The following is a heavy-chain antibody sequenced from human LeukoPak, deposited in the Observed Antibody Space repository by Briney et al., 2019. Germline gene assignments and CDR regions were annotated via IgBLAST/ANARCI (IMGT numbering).Heavy chain of an antibody. CDR1: GFTFNKYG. J-gene: IGHJ4*02. CDR3: AKYVFSYGAGSYLAH. V-gene: IGHV3-23*01. CDR2: ISGSGSNT. Sequence: GGSLRLSCAASGFTFNKYGMSWVRQAPGKGLEWVSGISGSGSNTYYAESVKDRFIISRDSTENTLFPQVNSLRVEDTAVYYCAKYVFSYGAGSYLAHWGRGTLVSVSS. D-gene: IGHD3-10*01.